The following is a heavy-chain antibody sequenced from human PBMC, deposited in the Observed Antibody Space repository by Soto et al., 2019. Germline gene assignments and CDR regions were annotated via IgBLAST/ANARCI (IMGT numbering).Heavy chain of an antibody. CDR1: GGFVNSDTHS. V-gene: IGHV4-61*01. Sequence: SETLSLTCTVSGGFVNSDTHSWSWIRQTPGKRLEWIGFIYSGGSTKNPSLRSRVTMSVDTSKNQFSLKLRSVIVADTAVYHCARFVRSCSATTCSTRANVWGQGITVTVSS. CDR3: ARFVRSCSATTCSTRANV. J-gene: IGHJ6*02. D-gene: IGHD2-2*01. CDR2: IYSGGST.